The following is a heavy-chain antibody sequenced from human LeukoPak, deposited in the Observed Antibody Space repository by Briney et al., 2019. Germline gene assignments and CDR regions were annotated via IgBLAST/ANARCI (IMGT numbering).Heavy chain of an antibody. D-gene: IGHD3-22*01. V-gene: IGHV1-18*01. CDR1: GYTFTSYG. Sequence: ASVKVSCKASGYTFTSYGISWVRQAPGQGLEWTGWISAYNGNTNYAQKLQGRVTMTTDTSTSTAYMELRSLRSDDTAVYYCARGISSTYDSSGYYYPRDNWFDPWGQGTLVTVSS. CDR2: ISAYNGNT. CDR3: ARGISSTYDSSGYYYPRDNWFDP. J-gene: IGHJ5*02.